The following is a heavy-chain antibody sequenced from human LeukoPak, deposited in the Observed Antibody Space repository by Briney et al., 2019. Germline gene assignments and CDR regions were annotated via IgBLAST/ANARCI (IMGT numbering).Heavy chain of an antibody. J-gene: IGHJ6*03. V-gene: IGHV4-4*07. CDR1: GGPIYSYY. D-gene: IGHD3-22*01. CDR3: ARLKFYDSTGYSPGHYLDV. CDR2: LYPGVST. Sequence: SETLSLTCTVSGGPIYSYYWSWIRQTAGKGLEWIGRLYPGVSTDYNPSLKSRVTMSVDTSKNQFALKLSAVTAADTAVYYCARLKFYDSTGYSPGHYLDVWGKGTTVTVSS.